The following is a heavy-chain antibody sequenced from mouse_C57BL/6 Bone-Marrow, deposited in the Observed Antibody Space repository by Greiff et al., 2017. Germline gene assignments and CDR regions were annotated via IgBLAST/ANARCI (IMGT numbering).Heavy chain of an antibody. CDR2: IYPGDGDT. D-gene: IGHD2-14*01. J-gene: IGHJ4*01. CDR1: GYAFSSSW. Sequence: QVQLKQSGPELVKPGASVKISCKASGYAFSSSWMNWVKQRPGKGLEWIGRIYPGDGDTNYNGKFKGKATLTADKSSSTAYMRLSSLTSEDSAVYFCARGIYYRAMDYWGQGTSVTVSS. CDR3: ARGIYYRAMDY. V-gene: IGHV1-82*01.